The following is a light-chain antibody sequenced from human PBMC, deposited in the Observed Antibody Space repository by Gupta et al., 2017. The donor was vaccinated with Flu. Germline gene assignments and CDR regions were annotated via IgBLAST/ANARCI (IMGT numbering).Light chain of an antibody. CDR2: STS. Sequence: DIQMTQSPSSLSASVGDSVTITCRASQTISNFLNWYQQKAGKAPNLLIFSTSNLQDGVPSRFSGSGSGSDFTLTITSLQPEDVGTYYCQQSYSQVTFGGGTKVEI. V-gene: IGKV1-39*01. CDR1: QTISNF. CDR3: QQSYSQVT. J-gene: IGKJ4*01.